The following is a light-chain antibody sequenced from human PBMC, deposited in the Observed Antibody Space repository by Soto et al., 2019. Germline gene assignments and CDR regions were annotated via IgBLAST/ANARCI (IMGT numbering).Light chain of an antibody. CDR2: GAS. V-gene: IGKV1-39*01. Sequence: DIQMTQSESSLAASVGDRVTITSRASQSISNYLTWYQHQPGKPPNAPIYGASNLQSWVPSRFSRGGSGTEFTLTISCLQSEDCATYYCKQYYSFPRTFGQGTKV. CDR3: KQYYSFPRT. J-gene: IGKJ1*01. CDR1: QSISNY.